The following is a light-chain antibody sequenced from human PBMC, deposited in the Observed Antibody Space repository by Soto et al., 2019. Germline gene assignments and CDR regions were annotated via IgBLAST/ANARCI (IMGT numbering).Light chain of an antibody. CDR3: LQDRSHLWT. CDR2: GAS. CDR1: QDIRNY. V-gene: IGKV1-6*01. Sequence: AIQVTQSPTSLSASVGDRVTITCRSSQDIRNYLGWYQQKPGKAPQLLIYGASSLQRGVSSRFSGSGFGTDFTLTISSLQPEDSATYYCLQDRSHLWTFGQGTKVDIX. J-gene: IGKJ1*01.